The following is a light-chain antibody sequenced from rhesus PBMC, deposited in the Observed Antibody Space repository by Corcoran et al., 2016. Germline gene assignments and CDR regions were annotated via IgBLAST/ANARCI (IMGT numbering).Light chain of an antibody. V-gene: IGKV1-25*01. CDR3: QQHNSYLYR. CDR1: QDNGKY. CDR2: DVY. J-gene: IGKJ2*01. Sequence: DIQMTQSPSSLSASVGDTVTITCPASQDNGKYLAWYQQKPGTAPKLLIYDVYTFQHGVPSRFSGSGSGPEFTLTITSLQPEEFATYYCQQHNSYLYRFGQGTKVEIK.